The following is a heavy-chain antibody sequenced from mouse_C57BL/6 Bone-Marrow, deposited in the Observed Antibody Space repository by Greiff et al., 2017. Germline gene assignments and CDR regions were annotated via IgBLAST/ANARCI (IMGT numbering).Heavy chain of an antibody. J-gene: IGHJ1*03. Sequence: QVQLKQPGAELVMPGASVKLSCKASGYTFTSYWMHWVKQRPGQGLEWIGEIDPSDSYTNYNQKFKGKSTLTVDKSSSTAYMQLSSLTSEDSAVYYCARGLLLRGVWGTGTTVTVSS. CDR2: IDPSDSYT. V-gene: IGHV1-69*01. CDR3: ARGLLLRGV. D-gene: IGHD1-1*01. CDR1: GYTFTSYW.